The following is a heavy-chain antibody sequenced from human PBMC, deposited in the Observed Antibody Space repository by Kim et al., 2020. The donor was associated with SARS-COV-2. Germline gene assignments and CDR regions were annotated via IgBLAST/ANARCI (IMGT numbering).Heavy chain of an antibody. D-gene: IGHD6-6*01. J-gene: IGHJ4*02. CDR2: IWYDGSNK. Sequence: GGSLRLSCAASGFTFSSYGMHWVRQAPGKGLEWVAVIWYDGSNKYYADSVKGRFTISRDNSKNTLYLQMNSLRAEDTAVYYCYFSSSDYFDYWGQGTLVTVSS. CDR3: YFSSSDYFDY. CDR1: GFTFSSYG. V-gene: IGHV3-33*01.